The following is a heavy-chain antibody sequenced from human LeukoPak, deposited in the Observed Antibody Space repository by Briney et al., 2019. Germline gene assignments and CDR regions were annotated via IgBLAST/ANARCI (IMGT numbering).Heavy chain of an antibody. V-gene: IGHV1-2*02. J-gene: IGHJ4*02. Sequence: GASVKVSCKASGYTFTCYYMHWVRQAPAQGLEWMGWINPNSGGTNYAQKFQGRVTMTRDTSISTAYMELSRLRSDDTAVYYCARDKIGYSYGSDYWGQGTLVTVSS. D-gene: IGHD5-18*01. CDR3: ARDKIGYSYGSDY. CDR1: GYTFTCYY. CDR2: INPNSGGT.